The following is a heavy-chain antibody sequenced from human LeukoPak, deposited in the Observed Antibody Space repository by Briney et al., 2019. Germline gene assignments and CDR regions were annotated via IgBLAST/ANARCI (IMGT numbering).Heavy chain of an antibody. D-gene: IGHD3-9*01. CDR3: ARDLFSATGM. J-gene: IGHJ4*02. CDR2: ISSDGSST. Sequence: PGGSLRLSCAASGFTFSSSWMYWVRQGPGKGLVWVSRISSDGSSTGYADSVNGRFTISRDNAKNTLNLQVNSLRVEETAVYYCARDLFSATGMWGQGTLVTVSS. CDR1: GFTFSSSW. V-gene: IGHV3-74*01.